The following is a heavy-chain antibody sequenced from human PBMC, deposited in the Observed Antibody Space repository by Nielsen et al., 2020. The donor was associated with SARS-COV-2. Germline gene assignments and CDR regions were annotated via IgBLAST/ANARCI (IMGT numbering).Heavy chain of an antibody. V-gene: IGHV3-11*06. D-gene: IGHD2-2*01. CDR1: GFTFSDYY. CDR2: ISSSSSYI. Sequence: GGSLRLSCAASGFTFSDYYMSWIRQAPGKGLEWVSYISSSSSYIYYADSVKGRFTISRDNAKNSLYLQMNSLRAEDTAVYYCARDGGDIVVVPAAMVYYYYGMDVWGQGTTVTVSS. CDR3: ARDGGDIVVVPAAMVYYYYGMDV. J-gene: IGHJ6*02.